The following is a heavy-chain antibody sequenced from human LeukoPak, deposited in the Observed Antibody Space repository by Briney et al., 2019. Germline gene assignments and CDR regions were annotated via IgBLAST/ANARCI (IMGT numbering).Heavy chain of an antibody. D-gene: IGHD3-10*01. CDR3: ATGIRTYYYYYMDV. V-gene: IGHV3-30*02. CDR2: IRYDGSNK. CDR1: GFTFSSYG. J-gene: IGHJ6*03. Sequence: GGSLRLSCAASGFTFSSYGMHWVRQAPGKGLEWAAFIRYDGSNKYYADSVKGRFTISRDNSKNTLYLQMNSLRAEDTAVYYCATGIRTYYYYYMDVWGKGTTVTISS.